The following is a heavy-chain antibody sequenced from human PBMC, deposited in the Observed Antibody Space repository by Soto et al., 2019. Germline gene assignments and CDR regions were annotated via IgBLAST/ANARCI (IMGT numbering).Heavy chain of an antibody. CDR1: GGTFSSYT. Sequence: QVQLVQSGAEVKKPGSSVKVSCKASGGTFSSYTISWVRQAPGQGLEWMGRIIPILGIANYAQKFQGRVTITADKSTSTAYMELSSLRSEDTSVYYCARDYCSSTSCSIWGQGTLVTVSS. V-gene: IGHV1-69*08. CDR2: IIPILGIA. CDR3: ARDYCSSTSCSI. J-gene: IGHJ4*02. D-gene: IGHD2-2*01.